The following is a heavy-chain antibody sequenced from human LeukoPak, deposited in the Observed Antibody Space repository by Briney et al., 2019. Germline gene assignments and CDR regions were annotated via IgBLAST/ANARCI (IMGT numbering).Heavy chain of an antibody. V-gene: IGHV4-59*01. CDR3: ARGLNRYYFDY. CDR2: IYYSGST. CDR1: GGSISSYY. Sequence: ASETLSLTCTVSGGSISSYYWSWIRQPPGKGLEWIGYIYYSGSTNYNPSLKSRVTISVDTYKNQFSLKLSSVTAADTAVYYCARGLNRYYFDYWGQGTLVTVSS. J-gene: IGHJ4*02. D-gene: IGHD3-16*01.